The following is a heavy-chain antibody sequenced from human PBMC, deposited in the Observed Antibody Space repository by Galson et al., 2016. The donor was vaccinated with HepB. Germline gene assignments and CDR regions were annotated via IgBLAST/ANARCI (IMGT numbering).Heavy chain of an antibody. J-gene: IGHJ4*02. V-gene: IGHV3-7*03. D-gene: IGHD1-14*01. CDR2: INQGGGEK. CDR1: EFTFTSHW. CDR3: ANHRG. Sequence: SLRLSCAASEFTFTSHWMHWVRQAPGKGLEWVANINQGGGEKYYVDSVKGRFTISRDNSKNSLYLQMNSLRAEDTAVYYCANHRGWGQGTLVTVSS.